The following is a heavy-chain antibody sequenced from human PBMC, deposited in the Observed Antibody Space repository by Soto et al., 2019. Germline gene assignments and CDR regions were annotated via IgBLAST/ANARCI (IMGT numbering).Heavy chain of an antibody. CDR3: AKSGRWYLGDYFDY. D-gene: IGHD6-13*01. J-gene: IGHJ4*02. V-gene: IGHV3-23*01. CDR2: ISGGGDRT. CDR1: GFTFTSHA. Sequence: EVQLLESGGGLVQPGGSLRLSCAASGFTFTSHALSWVRQAPGRGLERVAAISGGGDRTEFADSVKGRFVISRDNSQNTIYLQLNRLRVEETAVYYCAKSGRWYLGDYFDYWGQGTLVTVSS.